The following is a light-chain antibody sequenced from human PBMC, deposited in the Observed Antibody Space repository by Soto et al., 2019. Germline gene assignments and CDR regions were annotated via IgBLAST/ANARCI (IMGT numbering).Light chain of an antibody. V-gene: IGLV1-47*01. CDR1: SSNIGSNY. CDR3: AAWDDSLSRSV. Sequence: QSVLTQPPSASGTPGQRVTISCSGSSSNIGSNYVYWYQQLPGTAPKLLIYRNNQRPSGVPDRFSGSKSGTSASLAISGLRSEVEADYYCAAWDDSLSRSVFGGGTKLTVL. J-gene: IGLJ3*02. CDR2: RNN.